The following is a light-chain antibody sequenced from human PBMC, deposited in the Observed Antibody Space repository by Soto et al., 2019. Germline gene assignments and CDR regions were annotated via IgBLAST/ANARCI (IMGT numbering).Light chain of an antibody. Sequence: DIQMTQSPSSLSASVGDRVTITCRASQSISGHLNWYQHKPGKAPELLIYATSTLHIGVPSRFSGSGSGTDVSLTISSLQPEDFATYYCQQSYSSPRFTFGPGTKVDIK. CDR2: ATS. CDR3: QQSYSSPRFT. V-gene: IGKV1-39*01. J-gene: IGKJ3*01. CDR1: QSISGH.